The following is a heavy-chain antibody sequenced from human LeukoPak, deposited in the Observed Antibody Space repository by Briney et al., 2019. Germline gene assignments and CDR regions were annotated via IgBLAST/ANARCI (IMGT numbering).Heavy chain of an antibody. CDR2: IYSGGST. Sequence: GGSLRLSCAASGFTFSSYEMNWVRQAPGKGLEWVSVIYSGGSTYYADSVKGRFTISRDNSKNTLYLQMNSLRAEDTAVYYCARDAGHCSGGSCKRNDAFDIWGQGTMVTVSS. D-gene: IGHD2-15*01. CDR3: ARDAGHCSGGSCKRNDAFDI. V-gene: IGHV3-53*01. CDR1: GFTFSSYE. J-gene: IGHJ3*02.